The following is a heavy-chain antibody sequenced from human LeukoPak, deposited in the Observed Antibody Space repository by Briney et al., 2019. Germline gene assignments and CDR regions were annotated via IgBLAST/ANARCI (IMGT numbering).Heavy chain of an antibody. Sequence: GGSLRLSCAASGFTFSSYSMNWVRQAPGKGLEWVSSISSSSSYIYYADSVKGRFTISRDNAKNSLYLQMNSLRAEDTAVYYCASSLVMRAFDIWGQGTMVTVSS. J-gene: IGHJ3*02. D-gene: IGHD3-9*01. CDR1: GFTFSSYS. V-gene: IGHV3-21*01. CDR2: ISSSSSYI. CDR3: ASSLVMRAFDI.